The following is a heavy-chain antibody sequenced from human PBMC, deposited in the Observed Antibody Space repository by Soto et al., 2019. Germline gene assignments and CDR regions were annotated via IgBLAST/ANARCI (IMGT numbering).Heavy chain of an antibody. CDR1: GGTISSSSYY. Sequence: PSDTLSLTCTASGGTISSSSYYGGWIRQPPGKGLEWIGSIYYSGSTYYNPSLKSRVTISVDTFKNQFSLKLSSVTAADTAVYYCARHVYGSGSYYFHYYYYGMDVWGQGTTVTVSS. J-gene: IGHJ6*02. V-gene: IGHV4-39*01. CDR2: IYYSGST. CDR3: ARHVYGSGSYYFHYYYYGMDV. D-gene: IGHD3-10*01.